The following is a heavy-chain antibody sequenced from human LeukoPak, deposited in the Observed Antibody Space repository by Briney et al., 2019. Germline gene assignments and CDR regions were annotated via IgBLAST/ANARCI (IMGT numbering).Heavy chain of an antibody. CDR1: GGSVSSGSYY. Sequence: SETLSLTCTVSGGSVSSGSYYWSWIRQPAGKGLEWIGRIYIGGSTNYNPSLKSRVTMSLDTSKNQFSLKLSSVTAADTAMYYCARGARDYDFDYWGQGTLVTVSS. CDR2: IYIGGST. V-gene: IGHV4-61*02. CDR3: ARGARDYDFDY. D-gene: IGHD4-17*01. J-gene: IGHJ4*02.